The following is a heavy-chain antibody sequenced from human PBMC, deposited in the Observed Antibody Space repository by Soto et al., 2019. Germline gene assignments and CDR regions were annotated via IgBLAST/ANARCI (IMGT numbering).Heavy chain of an antibody. CDR1: GYTFTSYG. CDR2: ISAYNGNT. Sequence: ASVKVSCKASGYTFTSYGISWVRQAPGQGLEWMGRISAYNGNTNYAQKLQGRVTMTTDTSTSTAYMELRSLRSDDTAVYYCASARGTTDWFDPWGQGTLVTVSS. J-gene: IGHJ5*02. D-gene: IGHD4-17*01. CDR3: ASARGTTDWFDP. V-gene: IGHV1-18*04.